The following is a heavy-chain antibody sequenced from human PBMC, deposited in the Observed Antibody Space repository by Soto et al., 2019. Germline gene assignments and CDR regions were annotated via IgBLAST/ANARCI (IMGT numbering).Heavy chain of an antibody. J-gene: IGHJ5*02. Sequence: GESLKISCKGSGYSFTSYCISWVRQMPGKGLEWMGRIDPSDSYTNYSPSFQGHVTISADKSISTAYLQWSSLKASDTAMYYCARHVVALMYNWFDPWGQGPLMTFYS. CDR2: IDPSDSYT. D-gene: IGHD2-15*01. CDR1: GYSFTSYC. V-gene: IGHV5-10-1*01. CDR3: ARHVVALMYNWFDP.